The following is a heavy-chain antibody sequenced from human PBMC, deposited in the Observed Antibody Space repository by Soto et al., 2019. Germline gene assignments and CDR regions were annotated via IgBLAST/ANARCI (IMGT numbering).Heavy chain of an antibody. D-gene: IGHD6-6*01. V-gene: IGHV1-18*01. J-gene: IGHJ6*02. CDR1: GYTFTSYG. CDR2: ISAYNGNT. CDR3: ARDEGSSSYYYYGMDV. Sequence: ASVKVSCKASGYTFTSYGISWVRQAPGQGLEWMGWISAYNGNTNYAQKLQGRVTMTTDTSTSTAYMELRSLRSDDTAVYYCARDEGSSSYYYYGMDVWGQGTTVTVSS.